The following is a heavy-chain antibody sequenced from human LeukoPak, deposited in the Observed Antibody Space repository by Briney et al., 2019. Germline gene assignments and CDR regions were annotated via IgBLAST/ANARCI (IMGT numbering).Heavy chain of an antibody. Sequence: GGSLRLSCAASGFTFSSYWMHWVRQAPGKGLVWVSRINSDGSSTSYADSVKGRFTISRDNAKNTLYLQMNGLRAEDTAVYYCARAYSGYDNLDYWGQGTLVTVSS. CDR2: INSDGSST. J-gene: IGHJ4*02. CDR1: GFTFSSYW. D-gene: IGHD5-12*01. CDR3: ARAYSGYDNLDY. V-gene: IGHV3-74*01.